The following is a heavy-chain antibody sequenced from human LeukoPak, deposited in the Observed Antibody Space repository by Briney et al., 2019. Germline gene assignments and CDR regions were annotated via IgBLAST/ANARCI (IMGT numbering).Heavy chain of an antibody. CDR2: FSGTSSNT. V-gene: IGHV3-23*01. CDR1: GFTFSSYW. Sequence: GGSLRLSCAASGFTFSSYWMSWVRQAPGRGLEWVSTFSGTSSNTYYSDSVRGRFTISRDNSKNTLHLQMNYLRVEDTAVYYCAKGSIVATTNFDYWGQGTLVTVSS. CDR3: AKGSIVATTNFDY. D-gene: IGHD5-12*01. J-gene: IGHJ4*02.